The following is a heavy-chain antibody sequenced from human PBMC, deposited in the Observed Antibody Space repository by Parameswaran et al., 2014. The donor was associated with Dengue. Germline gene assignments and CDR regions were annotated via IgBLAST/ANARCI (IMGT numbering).Heavy chain of an antibody. CDR3: ARVLSHDTSRPGGY. D-gene: IGHD1-1*01. V-gene: IGHV3-23*01. Sequence: WIRQPPGKGLEWISTISGSGGGTYYADSVKGRFTISRDNSMNTLYLQLYSLRVEDTAVYFCARVLSHDTSRPGGYWGQGTLVTVSS. J-gene: IGHJ4*02. CDR2: ISGSGGGT.